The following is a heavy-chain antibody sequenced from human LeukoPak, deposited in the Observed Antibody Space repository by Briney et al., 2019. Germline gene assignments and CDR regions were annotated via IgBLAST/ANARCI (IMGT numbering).Heavy chain of an antibody. V-gene: IGHV4-59*01. CDR3: AREKSDFGDYVRFDY. J-gene: IGHJ4*02. D-gene: IGHD4-17*01. CDR2: INYSGST. CDR1: GGSITSFY. Sequence: SETLSLTCIVSGGSITSFYWSWIRQPPGKELEWIGYINYSGSTNYNPSLRSRVTISVDTSKNQFSLKLSSVTAADTAVYYCAREKSDFGDYVRFDYWGQGTLVTVSS.